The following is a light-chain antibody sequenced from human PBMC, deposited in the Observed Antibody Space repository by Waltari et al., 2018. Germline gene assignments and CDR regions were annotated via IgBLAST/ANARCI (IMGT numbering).Light chain of an antibody. CDR1: QGISSN. CDR2: AAS. Sequence: IQLTQSTSPLSASVGDRVTITCRASQGISSNLAWYQQKPGKAPKLLISAASTLQSGVPLRFGGSGSGTDFTLTISSLQPEDFATYYCQQLNSYPITFGQGTRLEIK. J-gene: IGKJ5*01. CDR3: QQLNSYPIT. V-gene: IGKV1-9*01.